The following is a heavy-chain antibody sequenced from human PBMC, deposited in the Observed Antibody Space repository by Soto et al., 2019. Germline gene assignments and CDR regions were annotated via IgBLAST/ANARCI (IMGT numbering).Heavy chain of an antibody. J-gene: IGHJ5*02. CDR2: INHSGST. Sequence: SETLSLTCAVYGGSFSGYYWSWIRQPPGKGLEWIGEINHSGSTNYNPSLKSRVTISVDTSKNQFSLKLSSVTAADTAVYYCASFTMIVSWGQGTLVTV. CDR1: GGSFSGYY. D-gene: IGHD3-22*01. CDR3: ASFTMIVS. V-gene: IGHV4-34*01.